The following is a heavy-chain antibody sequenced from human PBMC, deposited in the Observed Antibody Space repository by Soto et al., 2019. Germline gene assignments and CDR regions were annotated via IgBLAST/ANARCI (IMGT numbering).Heavy chain of an antibody. CDR2: ISGSGGST. Sequence: EVQLLESGGGLVQPGGSLRLSCAASGFTFSSYAMSWVRQAPGKGLEWVSAISGSGGSTYYADSVKGRFTSSRDKSNNTLYLQMNSLRAEDTAVYYCAKGHTNFWSGYHDYWGQGTLVTVSS. J-gene: IGHJ4*02. CDR1: GFTFSSYA. D-gene: IGHD3-3*01. CDR3: AKGHTNFWSGYHDY. V-gene: IGHV3-23*01.